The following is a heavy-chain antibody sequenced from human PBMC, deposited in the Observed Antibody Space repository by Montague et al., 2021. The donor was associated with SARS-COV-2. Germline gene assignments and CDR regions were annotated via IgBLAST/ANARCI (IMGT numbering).Heavy chain of an antibody. CDR2: IYYSGST. CDR3: AGGVDWLSHYYYYGMDV. Sequence: TLSLTCTVSGGSISGGGYYWSWIRQHPGKGLEWIGYIYYSGSTYYNPSLKSRVTISVDTSKNQFSLKLSSVTAADTAVYYCAGGVDWLSHYYYYGMDVWGQGTTVTVSS. CDR1: GGSISGGGYY. J-gene: IGHJ6*02. D-gene: IGHD3-9*01. V-gene: IGHV4-31*03.